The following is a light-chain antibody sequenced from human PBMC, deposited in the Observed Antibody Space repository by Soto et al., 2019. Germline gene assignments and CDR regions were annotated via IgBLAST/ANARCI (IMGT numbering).Light chain of an antibody. CDR2: EVS. V-gene: IGLV2-14*01. Sequence: QSALTQPASVSGSPGQSITISCTGTSSDVGGYNYVSWYQQHPGKAPKLMIYEVSNRPSGVSNRFSGSKSGNTASLTISGLQAEDEADYYCGVWDSALTTYVFGSGTKVTVL. CDR1: SSDVGGYNY. CDR3: GVWDSALTTYV. J-gene: IGLJ1*01.